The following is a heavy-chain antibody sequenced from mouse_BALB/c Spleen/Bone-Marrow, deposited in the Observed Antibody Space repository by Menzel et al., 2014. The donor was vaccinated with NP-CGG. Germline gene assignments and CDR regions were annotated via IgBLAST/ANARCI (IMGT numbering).Heavy chain of an antibody. J-gene: IGHJ3*01. CDR1: GFSLTSYG. CDR2: IWADGST. Sequence: LVESGPGLVAPSQSLSITCTVSGFSLTSYGVSWVRQPPGKGLEWLGVIWADGSTSYHSTLISRLSISKDDSKSQVFLKLNSLQTDDTAAYYCAKGEPYLAWFAYWGQGTLVTVSA. D-gene: IGHD5-1*01. V-gene: IGHV2-3*01. CDR3: AKGEPYLAWFAY.